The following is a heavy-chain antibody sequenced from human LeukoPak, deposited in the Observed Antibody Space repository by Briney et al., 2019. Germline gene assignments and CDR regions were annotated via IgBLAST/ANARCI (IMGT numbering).Heavy chain of an antibody. CDR3: AGDQNWSPDW. V-gene: IGHV3-48*03. Sequence: GGSLRLSCATSGFTFSSYEMNWVRLAPGKGLEWLSYINTNGRTKSYSDSVRGRFTISRDNAKNSLYLQMSSLRAEDTAVYYCAGDQNWSPDWWGQGTLVTVSP. CDR2: INTNGRTK. D-gene: IGHD1-1*01. J-gene: IGHJ4*02. CDR1: GFTFSSYE.